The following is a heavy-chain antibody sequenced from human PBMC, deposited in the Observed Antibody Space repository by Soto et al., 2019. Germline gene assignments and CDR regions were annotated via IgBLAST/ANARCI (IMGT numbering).Heavy chain of an antibody. Sequence: SETLSLTCTVSGGSISSYYWSWIRQPPGKGLEWIGYIYYSGSTNYNPSLKSRVTISVDTSKNQFSLKLSSMTAADTAVYYCAARRGGYGSSCYDYWGQGTLDTVSS. V-gene: IGHV4-59*12. J-gene: IGHJ4*02. CDR2: IYYSGST. CDR1: GGSISSYY. CDR3: AARRGGYGSSCYDY. D-gene: IGHD2-2*01.